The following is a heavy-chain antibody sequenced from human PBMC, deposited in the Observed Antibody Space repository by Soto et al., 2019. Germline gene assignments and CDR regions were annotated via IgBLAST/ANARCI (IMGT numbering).Heavy chain of an antibody. J-gene: IGHJ4*02. Sequence: SETLSLTCVVSGDSLRSTHWWTWVRQPPGKGLEWIGEINHSGSTNYNPSLKNRVTISVDTSKNQFSLELSSVTAADTAVYYCARGYGRNFDYWGQGTLVTVSS. V-gene: IGHV4-4*02. CDR3: ARGYGRNFDY. CDR1: GDSLRSTHW. CDR2: INHSGST. D-gene: IGHD5-18*01.